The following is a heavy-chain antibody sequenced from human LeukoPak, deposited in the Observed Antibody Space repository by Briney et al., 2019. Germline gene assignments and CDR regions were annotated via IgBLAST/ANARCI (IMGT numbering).Heavy chain of an antibody. J-gene: IGHJ4*02. Sequence: GGSLRLSCAASGFTVSSNYMSWVRQAPGKGLVWVSRINLEGSSTNYADSVKGRFTISRDNAKNTLYLQMNSLRAEDTALYYCARDPIGYSYIDYWGQGTLVTVSS. CDR3: ARDPIGYSYIDY. CDR2: INLEGSST. V-gene: IGHV3-74*01. D-gene: IGHD5-18*01. CDR1: GFTVSSNY.